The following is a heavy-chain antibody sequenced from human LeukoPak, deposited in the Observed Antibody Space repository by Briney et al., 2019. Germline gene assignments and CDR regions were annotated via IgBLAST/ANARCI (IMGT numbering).Heavy chain of an antibody. V-gene: IGHV3-48*04. CDR1: GFMFGNHG. CDR3: ARVSPMTDGAFDL. CDR2: IGPSGVTR. Sequence: GGSLRLSCEGSGFMFGNHGLSWVRQAPGKGLDWLSFIGPSGVTRLYANSVKGRFTISRDNAENSVFLQMNSLRVEDTAVYYCARVSPMTDGAFDLWGQGVMVTVSS. D-gene: IGHD2-21*02. J-gene: IGHJ3*01.